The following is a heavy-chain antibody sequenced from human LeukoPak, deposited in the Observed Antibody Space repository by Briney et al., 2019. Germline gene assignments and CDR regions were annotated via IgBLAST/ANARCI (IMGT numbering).Heavy chain of an antibody. CDR3: ARDGEAATVVTGGLNWFDP. D-gene: IGHD4-23*01. Sequence: GGSLRLSCAASGFTVSSNYMSWVRQAPGKGLEWVSVIYSGGSTYYADSVKGRFTISRDNSKNTLYLQMNSLRAEDTAVYYCARDGEAATVVTGGLNWFDPWGQGTLVTVSS. CDR2: IYSGGST. V-gene: IGHV3-53*01. CDR1: GFTVSSNY. J-gene: IGHJ5*02.